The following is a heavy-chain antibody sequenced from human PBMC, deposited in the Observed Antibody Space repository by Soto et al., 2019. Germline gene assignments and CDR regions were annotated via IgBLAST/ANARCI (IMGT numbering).Heavy chain of an antibody. D-gene: IGHD4-17*01. CDR3: ARGYGGNSGNVFDI. CDR2: ISSSSSST. Sequence: GGSLRLSCAASGFTFSDYYMSWIRQAPGKGLEWVSSISSSSSSTNYADSVRARFTISRDNAKNSLYLQMNSLRAEDTAVYYCARGYGGNSGNVFDIWGQGTMVTVSS. J-gene: IGHJ3*02. V-gene: IGHV3-11*06. CDR1: GFTFSDYY.